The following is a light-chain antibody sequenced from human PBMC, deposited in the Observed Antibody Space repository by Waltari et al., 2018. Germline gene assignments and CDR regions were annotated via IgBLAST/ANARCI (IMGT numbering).Light chain of an antibody. CDR3: SSYASSNNLV. Sequence: QSALTQPPSASGSPGQSVTISCTGTSSDVGGSNYFSCYQQHPGKAPKLMIYEGSKRLSGVPERFSGSKSGNTASLTVSGLQAEDEADYYCSSYASSNNLVFGGGTKLTVL. J-gene: IGLJ2*01. CDR1: SSDVGGSNY. CDR2: EGS. V-gene: IGLV2-8*01.